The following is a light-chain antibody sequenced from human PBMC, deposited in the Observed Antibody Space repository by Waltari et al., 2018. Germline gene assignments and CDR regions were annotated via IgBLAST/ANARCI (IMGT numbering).Light chain of an antibody. V-gene: IGLV2-11*01. Sequence: QSALTQPRSVSGSPGQSVTISCTGTSSDVGGYNYVSWYQQHPGKAPKLMIYDVNKRPSGVPDRFSGSKSGNTASLTISGLQADDEADFYCCSYAGSYILVFGGGTKLTVL. J-gene: IGLJ2*01. CDR3: CSYAGSYILV. CDR1: SSDVGGYNY. CDR2: DVN.